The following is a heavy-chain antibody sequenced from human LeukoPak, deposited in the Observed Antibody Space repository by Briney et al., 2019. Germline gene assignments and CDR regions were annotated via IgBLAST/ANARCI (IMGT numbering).Heavy chain of an antibody. J-gene: IGHJ4*02. CDR2: IYYSGST. V-gene: IGHV4-39*01. Sequence: SETLSLTCTVSGGSISSSSYYWGWIRQPPGKGLEWIGSIYYSGSTYYNPSLKSRVTISVDTSKNQFSLKLSSVTAADTAVYYCASYGVEMATISDYWGQGTLVTVSS. CDR1: GGSISSSSYY. CDR3: ASYGVEMATISDY. D-gene: IGHD5-24*01.